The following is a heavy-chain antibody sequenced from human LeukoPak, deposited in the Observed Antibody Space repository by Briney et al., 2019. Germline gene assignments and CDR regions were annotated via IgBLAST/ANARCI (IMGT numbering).Heavy chain of an antibody. D-gene: IGHD6-13*01. CDR1: GFIFSDYW. Sequence: PGGSLRLSCAVSGFIFSDYWMNWVRQAPGKGLEWVASINQNGGEKSYVDSVKGRFTISRDNTKNSVYLQMSSLRAEDTAVYYCARDGTAPGLYFDSWGQGTLVTVPS. V-gene: IGHV3-7*01. CDR2: INQNGGEK. CDR3: ARDGTAPGLYFDS. J-gene: IGHJ4*01.